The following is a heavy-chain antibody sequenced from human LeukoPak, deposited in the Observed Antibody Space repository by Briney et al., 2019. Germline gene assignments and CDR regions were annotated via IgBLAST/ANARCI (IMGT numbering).Heavy chain of an antibody. J-gene: IGHJ4*02. CDR3: ARGFSYNHFDY. CDR2: IKSDGSAT. V-gene: IGHV3-74*01. D-gene: IGHD5-24*01. CDR1: GFTFSIYW. Sequence: GGSLRLSCAASGFTFSIYWMYWVRQAPGKGLMWVSHIKSDGSATTYADSVKGRFTISRDNAKNTLYLQMNSLRAEDTAVYYCARGFSYNHFDYWGQGTLVTVSS.